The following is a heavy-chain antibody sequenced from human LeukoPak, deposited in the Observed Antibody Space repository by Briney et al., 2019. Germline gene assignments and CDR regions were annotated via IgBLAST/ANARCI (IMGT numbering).Heavy chain of an antibody. Sequence: GGSLRLSCEASGFSFSGYAMHWVRQAPGKGLEYVSAISDKGDSTYYANSVKGRFTISRDNSKNTLNLQMGSLRVEDMAVYYCARDDGGSPGGWGQGTLVTVSS. J-gene: IGHJ4*02. CDR2: ISDKGDST. CDR3: ARDDGGSPGG. D-gene: IGHD1-26*01. CDR1: GFSFSGYA. V-gene: IGHV3-64*01.